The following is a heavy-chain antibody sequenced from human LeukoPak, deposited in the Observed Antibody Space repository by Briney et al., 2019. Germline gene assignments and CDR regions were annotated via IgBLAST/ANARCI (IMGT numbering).Heavy chain of an antibody. CDR3: ATVRGGYGYGRKGGVDY. D-gene: IGHD5-18*01. CDR2: INHSGST. V-gene: IGHV4-34*01. CDR1: GGSFSGYY. J-gene: IGHJ4*02. Sequence: PSETLSLTCAVYGGSFSGYYWSWIRQPPGKGLEWIGEINHSGSTNYNPSLKSRVTISVDTSKNQFSLKLSSVTAADTAVYYCATVRGGYGYGRKGGVDYWGQGTLVTVSS.